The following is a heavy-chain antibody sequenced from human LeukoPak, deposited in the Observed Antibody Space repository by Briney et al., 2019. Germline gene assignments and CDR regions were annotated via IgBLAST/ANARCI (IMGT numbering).Heavy chain of an antibody. D-gene: IGHD3-22*01. CDR1: GGTFSSYA. CDR2: IIPIFGTA. J-gene: IGHJ3*02. Sequence: SVKVSCKASGGTFSSYAISWVRQAPGQGLEWMGRIIPIFGTANYAQKFQGRVTITTDESTSTAYMELRSLRSEDTAVYYCVPTYYYDSSGRNAFDIWGQGTMVTVSS. CDR3: VPTYYYDSSGRNAFDI. V-gene: IGHV1-69*05.